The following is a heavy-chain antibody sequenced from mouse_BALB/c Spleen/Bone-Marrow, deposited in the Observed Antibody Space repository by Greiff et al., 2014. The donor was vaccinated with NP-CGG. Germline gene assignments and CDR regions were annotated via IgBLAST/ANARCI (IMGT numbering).Heavy chain of an antibody. D-gene: IGHD2-4*01. J-gene: IGHJ2*01. V-gene: IGHV1S127*01. CDR2: IDPSDSYT. CDR1: GYTFTSYW. CDR3: TRDDSGY. Sequence: QVQLQQSGADLVKPGASVKMSCKASGYTFTSYWMHWVKQRPGQGLEWIGTIDPSDSYTSYNQKFKGKATLTVDTSSSTAYMQLSSLTSEDSAVYYCTRDDSGYGGQGPTLTVSS.